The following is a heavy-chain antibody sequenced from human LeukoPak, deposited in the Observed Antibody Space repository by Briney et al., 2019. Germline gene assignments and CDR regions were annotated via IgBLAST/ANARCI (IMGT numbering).Heavy chain of an antibody. CDR3: ARGGDTAMATGYFDY. CDR1: GLTFSSHW. Sequence: GGSLRPSCAASGLTFSSHWMHWVRQAPGKGLEWVSVIYSGGSTYYVDSVRGRFTISRDNSKNTLYLQMNSLRAEDTAVYYCARGGDTAMATGYFDYWGQGTLVTVSS. CDR2: IYSGGST. V-gene: IGHV3-53*01. D-gene: IGHD5-18*01. J-gene: IGHJ4*02.